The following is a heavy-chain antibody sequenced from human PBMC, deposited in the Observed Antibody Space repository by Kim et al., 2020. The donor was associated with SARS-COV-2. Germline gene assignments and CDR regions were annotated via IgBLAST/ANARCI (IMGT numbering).Heavy chain of an antibody. CDR3: ARTLVLSGYYGMGD. Sequence: GGSLRLSCAASGFTFSSYGMHWVRQAPGKGLEWVAGIRYSGSNKYYADSVKGRFTISRDNSKNTLYLQMNSLRAEDTAVYYCARTLVLSGYYGMGDGGQG. J-gene: IGHJ6*02. D-gene: IGHD3-10*01. CDR1: GFTFSSYG. CDR2: IRYSGSNK. V-gene: IGHV3-33*01.